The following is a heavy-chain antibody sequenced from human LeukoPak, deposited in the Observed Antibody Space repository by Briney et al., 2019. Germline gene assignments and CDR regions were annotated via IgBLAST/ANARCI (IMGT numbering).Heavy chain of an antibody. V-gene: IGHV1-69*04. D-gene: IGHD6-19*01. Sequence: AASVKVSCKASGGTFSSYTISWVRQAPGQGLEWIGRIIPILGIANYAQKFQGRVTITADKSTSTAYMEVSSLRSEDTAVYYCARDPSASIAVAGDYWGQGTLVTVSS. CDR1: GGTFSSYT. J-gene: IGHJ4*02. CDR2: IIPILGIA. CDR3: ARDPSASIAVAGDY.